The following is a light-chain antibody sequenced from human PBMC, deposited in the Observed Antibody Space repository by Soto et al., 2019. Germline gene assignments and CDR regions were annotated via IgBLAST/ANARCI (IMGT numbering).Light chain of an antibody. J-gene: IGLJ1*01. CDR2: EIV. Sequence: QSVLTQPASVSGSPGQSITISCTGTSDDIGAYDRVSWFQQYPGEAPKIIIYEIVHRPSGIPSRFSASKSGLTASLTISGLQAEDEADYYCSSFTTNRIYVFGPGTKVTVL. CDR3: SSFTTNRIYV. CDR1: SDDIGAYDR. V-gene: IGLV2-14*01.